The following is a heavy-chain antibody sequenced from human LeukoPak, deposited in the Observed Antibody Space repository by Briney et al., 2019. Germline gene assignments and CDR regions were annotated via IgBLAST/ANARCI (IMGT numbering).Heavy chain of an antibody. CDR2: ISYDGSNK. CDR3: ARDRVLEWSGWFDP. J-gene: IGHJ5*02. CDR1: GFDFSSNW. Sequence: GGSLRLSCAASGFDFSSNWMHWVRQAPGKGLEWVVFISYDGSNKYYADSVKGRFTISRDNSKNTLYLQMNSLRVEDTAVYYCARDRVLEWSGWFDPWGQGTLVTVSS. D-gene: IGHD3-3*01. V-gene: IGHV3-30-3*01.